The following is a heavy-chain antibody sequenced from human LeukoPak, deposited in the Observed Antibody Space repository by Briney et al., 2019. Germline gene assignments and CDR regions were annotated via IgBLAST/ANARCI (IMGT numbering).Heavy chain of an antibody. CDR3: ARADNWEGAKGG. Sequence: SVKVSCKASGYTFTSYAMNWVRQAPGQGLEWMGGIIPMFDTANYAQRFQGRLTITADKSTSTAYMELSSLTSEDTAVYYCARADNWEGAKGGWGQGTMVTVSS. CDR2: IIPMFDTA. CDR1: GYTFTSYA. D-gene: IGHD1-26*01. J-gene: IGHJ3*01. V-gene: IGHV1-69*06.